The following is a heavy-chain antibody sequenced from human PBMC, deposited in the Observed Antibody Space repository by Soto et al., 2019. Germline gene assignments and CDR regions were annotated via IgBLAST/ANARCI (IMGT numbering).Heavy chain of an antibody. J-gene: IGHJ6*02. Sequence: EVQLLESGGGLVQPGGSLRLSCVASGFTFSSDALHWVRHAPGKGLEWVSGTSYRGGGTYYADSVKGRLTISRHKSRNTLYLQMSSLTAEATAVYYCVKEKVYTMSPADYYYTGMDLWGQGTTVTVSS. V-gene: IGHV3-23*01. D-gene: IGHD2-8*01. CDR3: VKEKVYTMSPADYYYTGMDL. CDR2: TSYRGGGT. CDR1: GFTFSSDA.